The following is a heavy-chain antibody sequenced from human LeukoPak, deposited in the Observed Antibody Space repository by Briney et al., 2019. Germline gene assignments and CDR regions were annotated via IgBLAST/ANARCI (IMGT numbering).Heavy chain of an antibody. CDR1: GYTLTELS. J-gene: IGHJ6*03. D-gene: IGHD6-19*01. CDR3: ATYSSGWLPTPYYYYYMDV. V-gene: IGHV1-24*01. Sequence: ASVKVSCKVSGYTLTELSMHWVRQAPGKGLEWMGGFDPEDGETIYAQKFQGRVTITADKSTSTAYMELSSLRSEDTAVYYCATYSSGWLPTPYYYYYMDVWGKGTTVTVSS. CDR2: FDPEDGET.